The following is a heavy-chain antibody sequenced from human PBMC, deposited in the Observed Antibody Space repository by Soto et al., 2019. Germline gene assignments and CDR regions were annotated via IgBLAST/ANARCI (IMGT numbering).Heavy chain of an antibody. V-gene: IGHV4-59*08. CDR2: IYYSGST. Sequence: SETLSLTCTVSGGSISSCYWSWIRQPSGKGLEWIGYIYYSGSTNYNPSLKSRVTISVDTSKNQFSLKLSSVTAADTAVYYCARLASSGWSDAFDIWGQGTMVTVSS. CDR1: GGSISSCY. D-gene: IGHD6-19*01. CDR3: ARLASSGWSDAFDI. J-gene: IGHJ3*02.